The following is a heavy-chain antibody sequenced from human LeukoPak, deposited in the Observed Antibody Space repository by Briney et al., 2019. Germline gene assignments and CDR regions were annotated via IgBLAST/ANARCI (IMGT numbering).Heavy chain of an antibody. CDR3: ARDRELLSDGYFAY. CDR1: GFTFSSYG. D-gene: IGHD3-10*01. CDR2: IWYDGSNK. Sequence: PGGSLRLSCAASGFTFSSYGMHWVRQAPGRGLGWVAVIWYDGSNKYYADSVKGRFTISRDNSKNTLYLQMNSLRAEDTAVYYCARDRELLSDGYFAYWGQGTLVTVSS. J-gene: IGHJ4*02. V-gene: IGHV3-33*01.